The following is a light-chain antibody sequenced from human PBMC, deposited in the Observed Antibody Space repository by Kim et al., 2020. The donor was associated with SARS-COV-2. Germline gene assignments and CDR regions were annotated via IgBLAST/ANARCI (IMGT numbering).Light chain of an antibody. V-gene: IGLV3-19*01. CDR1: SLGSNY. J-gene: IGLJ3*02. CDR2: CKI. CDR3: NSRDSSDNHWV. Sequence: AVGETVRNTCQGDSLGSNYASWYQQKPGQAPVLVNYCKIKRPSGIPDRFSGSTSGNTASLIITGAQAEDEADYYCNSRDSSDNHWVFGGGTQLTVL.